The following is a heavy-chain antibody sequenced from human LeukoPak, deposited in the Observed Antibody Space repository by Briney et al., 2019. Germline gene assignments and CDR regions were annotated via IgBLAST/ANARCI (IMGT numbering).Heavy chain of an antibody. CDR2: IYYSGST. V-gene: IGHV4-61*01. CDR1: GGSIRSSYYY. J-gene: IGHJ1*01. CDR3: AREDYDYVWGSYRPGYFQH. Sequence: KPSETLSLTCTVSGGSIRSSYYYWSWIRQPPGKGLEWIGYIYYSGSTNYNPSLKSRVTISVDTSKNQFSLKLSSVTAADTAVYYCAREDYDYVWGSYRPGYFQHWGQGTLVTVSS. D-gene: IGHD3-16*02.